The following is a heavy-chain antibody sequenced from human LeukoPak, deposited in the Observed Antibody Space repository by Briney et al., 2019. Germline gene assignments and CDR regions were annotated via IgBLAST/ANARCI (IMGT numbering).Heavy chain of an antibody. J-gene: IGHJ4*02. D-gene: IGHD2-2*01. V-gene: IGHV3-23*01. CDR2: ISGSGSST. Sequence: PGGSLRLSFAGSGFTFNYYALSWVRQAPGKGLQWVSAISGSGSSTYHADSVQGRFTTSRDNSKNTLYLHMVSLRAEDTAIYYCAKQRRALVVGSTLDHWGQGTLVSVSS. CDR1: GFTFNYYA. CDR3: AKQRRALVVGSTLDH.